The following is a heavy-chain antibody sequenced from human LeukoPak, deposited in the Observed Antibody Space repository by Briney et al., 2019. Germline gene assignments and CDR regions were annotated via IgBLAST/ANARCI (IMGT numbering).Heavy chain of an antibody. CDR1: GYSFISYW. J-gene: IGHJ6*03. Sequence: GESLKISSKGSGYSFISYWIGWLRQMPGKGLEWMGIIYPGDSDTRSSPSFQGEVTISADKSISTAYLQWSSLKASDTAMYYCARLERGYGKQQLVRVGNYYYYMDVWGEGATVTVSS. CDR2: IYPGDSDT. CDR3: ARLERGYGKQQLVRVGNYYYYMDV. D-gene: IGHD6-13*01. V-gene: IGHV5-51*01.